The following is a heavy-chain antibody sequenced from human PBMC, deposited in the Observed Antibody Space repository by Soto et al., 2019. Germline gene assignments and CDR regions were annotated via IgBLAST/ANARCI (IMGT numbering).Heavy chain of an antibody. V-gene: IGHV1-3*01. CDR3: ARDAAYCGGDCYLIDAFDI. J-gene: IGHJ3*02. D-gene: IGHD2-21*02. Sequence: GASVKVSCKASGYTFTSFSMHWVRQALGQRLQWMGWINAGNGNTKYSQRFQGRVTITRDTPASTVYMEVSSLTSEDTAVYYCARDAAYCGGDCYLIDAFDIWGQGTMVTVSS. CDR1: GYTFTSFS. CDR2: INAGNGNT.